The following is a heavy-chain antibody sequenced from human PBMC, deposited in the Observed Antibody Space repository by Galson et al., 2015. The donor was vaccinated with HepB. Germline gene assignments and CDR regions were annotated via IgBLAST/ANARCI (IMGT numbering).Heavy chain of an antibody. CDR3: AKEGTTGSANKLYNWFDP. J-gene: IGHJ5*02. V-gene: IGHV3-23*01. CDR1: GFTFSDYA. D-gene: IGHD1-14*01. CDR2: ISGSGGST. Sequence: SLRLSCAASGFTFSDYAMNWVRQAPGKGLEWVSTISGSGGSTFYAGSVKGRFTISRDNSQNTAFLQMNSLRVEDTAVYYCAKEGTTGSANKLYNWFDPWGRGTLVTVSS.